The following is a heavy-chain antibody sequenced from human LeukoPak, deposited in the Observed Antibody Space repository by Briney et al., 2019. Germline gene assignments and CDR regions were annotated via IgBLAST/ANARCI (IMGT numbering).Heavy chain of an antibody. Sequence: SETLSLTCTVSGGSISSHSWSWIRQPPGKGLEWIGYIYYSGSTSYSPSLKSRVTISVHTSKNQFSLKLSSVTAADTAVYYCASYEMATSYFDCWGQGTLVTVSS. CDR2: IYYSGST. D-gene: IGHD5-24*01. J-gene: IGHJ4*02. V-gene: IGHV4-59*11. CDR1: GGSISSHS. CDR3: ASYEMATSYFDC.